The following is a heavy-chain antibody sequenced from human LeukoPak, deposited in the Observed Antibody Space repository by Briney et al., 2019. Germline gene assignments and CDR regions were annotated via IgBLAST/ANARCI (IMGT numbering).Heavy chain of an antibody. CDR2: IKEDESEK. CDR1: GFTFSFYW. CDR3: ARDVGGTLDY. Sequence: GGSLRLSCAASGFTFSFYWMAWVRQAPGKGLEWVAKIKEDESEKHQADAVNGRFPISRDNAQNSVYLQMSSLRGEDTAVYYCARDVGGTLDYWGQGTLVTVSS. V-gene: IGHV3-7*01. J-gene: IGHJ4*02.